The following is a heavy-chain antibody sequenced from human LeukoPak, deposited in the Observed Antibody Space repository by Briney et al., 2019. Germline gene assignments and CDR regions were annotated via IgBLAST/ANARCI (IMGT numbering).Heavy chain of an antibody. CDR3: ARRRGYSPNWFDP. CDR1: GYTFNDYY. V-gene: IGHV1-8*02. Sequence: AASVKVSCKASGYTFNDYYMYWVRQAPGQGLEWMGWMNPNSGNTGYAQKFQGRVTMTRNTSISTAYMELSSLRSEDTAVYYCARRRGYSPNWFDPWGQGTLVTVSS. J-gene: IGHJ5*02. CDR2: MNPNSGNT. D-gene: IGHD5-18*01.